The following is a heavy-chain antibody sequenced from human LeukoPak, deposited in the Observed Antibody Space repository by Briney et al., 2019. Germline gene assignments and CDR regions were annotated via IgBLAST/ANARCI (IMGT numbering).Heavy chain of an antibody. CDR3: ARAYYDILTGYVPPFDY. V-gene: IGHV1-2*02. CDR2: INPNSGGT. D-gene: IGHD3-9*01. Sequence: GASVKVSCKASGYTFTGYYMHWVRQAPGQGLEWMGWINPNSGGTNYAQKLQGRVTMTRDTSISTAYMELSRLRSDDTAVYYCARAYYDILTGYVPPFDYWGQGTLVTVSS. CDR1: GYTFTGYY. J-gene: IGHJ4*02.